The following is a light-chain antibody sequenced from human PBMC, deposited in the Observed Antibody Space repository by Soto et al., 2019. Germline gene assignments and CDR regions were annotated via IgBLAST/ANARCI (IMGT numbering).Light chain of an antibody. CDR1: SSNIGSNY. CDR3: ATWDDSLSGVV. V-gene: IGLV1-47*02. Sequence: QSVLTQPPSASGTPGQRVTISCSGSSSNIGSNYVYWYQQLPGTAPKLLIYSTNQRPSGVPDRFSGSKSGTSASLASSGLRSEDEANYFCATWDDSLSGVVFGGGIKVTVL. CDR2: STN. J-gene: IGLJ2*01.